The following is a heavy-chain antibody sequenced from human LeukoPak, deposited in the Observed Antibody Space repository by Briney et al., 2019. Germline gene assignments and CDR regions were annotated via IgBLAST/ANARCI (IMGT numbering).Heavy chain of an antibody. D-gene: IGHD3-22*01. J-gene: IGHJ4*02. CDR2: INPSNGIT. CDR1: GYTFTTYF. Sequence: ALVKVSCKASGYTFTTYFIHWVRQAPGQGLEWMGIINPSNGITKNAQTVQGRVTMTRDTSTSTVFMELSSLRSEDTAVYYCARVIVPWTSGYYYHFDYWGQGTLVTVSS. V-gene: IGHV1-46*01. CDR3: ARVIVPWTSGYYYHFDY.